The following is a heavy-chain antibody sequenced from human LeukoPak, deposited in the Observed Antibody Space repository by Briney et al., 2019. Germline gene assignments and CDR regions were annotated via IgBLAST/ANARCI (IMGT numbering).Heavy chain of an antibody. Sequence: GGSLRLSCAASGFTFSSYWMSWVRQAPGKGLEWVANIKQDGSEKYYVDSVKGRFTISRDNAKNSLYLQMNSLRAKDTAVYYCARDDIVVVPVFYYYYGMDVWGQGTTVTVSS. CDR2: IKQDGSEK. J-gene: IGHJ6*02. CDR1: GFTFSSYW. CDR3: ARDDIVVVPVFYYYYGMDV. D-gene: IGHD2-2*01. V-gene: IGHV3-7*01.